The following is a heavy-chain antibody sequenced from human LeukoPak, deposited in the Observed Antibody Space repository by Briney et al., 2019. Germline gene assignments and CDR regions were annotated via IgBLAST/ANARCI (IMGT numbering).Heavy chain of an antibody. J-gene: IGHJ4*02. CDR2: INPSGGST. D-gene: IGHD4-17*01. Sequence: ASVKVSCKASGYTFTSYFMHWVRQAPGQGRDWMGIINPSGGSTSYAQKFQGRVTMTRDTSTSTVYMELSSLRSEDTAVYYCARDSADYGDYDYWGQGTLVTVSS. CDR3: ARDSADYGDYDY. CDR1: GYTFTSYF. V-gene: IGHV1-46*01.